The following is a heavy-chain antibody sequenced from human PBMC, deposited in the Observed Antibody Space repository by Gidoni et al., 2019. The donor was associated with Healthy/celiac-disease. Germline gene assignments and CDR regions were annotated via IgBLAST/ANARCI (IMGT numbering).Heavy chain of an antibody. Sequence: EVQLVESGGGLVQPGGSLRLSCAASGFTVSSNYMSWVRQAPGKGLEWVSVIYSGGSTYYADSVKGRFTISRDNSKNTLYLQMNSLRAEDTAVYYCARDPGGYSGYDWYYYGMDVWGQGTTVTVSS. D-gene: IGHD5-12*01. CDR2: IYSGGST. J-gene: IGHJ6*02. CDR3: ARDPGGYSGYDWYYYGMDV. V-gene: IGHV3-66*02. CDR1: GFTVSSNY.